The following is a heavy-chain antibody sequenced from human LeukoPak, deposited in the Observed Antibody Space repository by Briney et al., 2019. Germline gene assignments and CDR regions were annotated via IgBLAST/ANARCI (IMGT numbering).Heavy chain of an antibody. V-gene: IGHV3-23*01. CDR3: AKVSSSSCYGWNDY. J-gene: IGHJ4*02. Sequence: PGGSLRLSCAASGFTFINYGMSWVRHAPGKGLQWVSVISHSGVNTYYAASVKGRFTISRDSSKNTLFLQMNSLRAEDTAVYYCAKVSSSSCYGWNDYWGQGGLVTVSS. D-gene: IGHD2-2*01. CDR1: GFTFINYG. CDR2: ISHSGVNT.